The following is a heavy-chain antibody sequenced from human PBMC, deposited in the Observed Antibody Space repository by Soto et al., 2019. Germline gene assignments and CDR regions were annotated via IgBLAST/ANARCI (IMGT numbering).Heavy chain of an antibody. CDR2: INHSGST. D-gene: IGHD3-22*01. Sequence: SETLSLTCAVYGGSFSGYYWSGIRQPPGKGLEWIGEINHSGSTNYNPSLKSRVTISVDTSKNQFSLKLSSVTAADTAVYYCVRGTVVIVYYYGMDVWGQGTTVT. V-gene: IGHV4-34*01. J-gene: IGHJ6*02. CDR1: GGSFSGYY. CDR3: VRGTVVIVYYYGMDV.